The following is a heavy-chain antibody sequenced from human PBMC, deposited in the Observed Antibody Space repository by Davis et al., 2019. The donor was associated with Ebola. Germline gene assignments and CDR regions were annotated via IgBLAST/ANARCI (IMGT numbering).Heavy chain of an antibody. CDR2: IIPIFGTA. J-gene: IGHJ5*02. Sequence: SVKVSCKASGGTFSSYAISWVRQAPGQGLEWMGGIIPIFGTANYAQKFQGRVTITADESTSTAYMELSSLGSEDTAVYYCARGYSSGWYWFDPWGQGTLVTVSS. D-gene: IGHD6-19*01. CDR1: GGTFSSYA. V-gene: IGHV1-69*13. CDR3: ARGYSSGWYWFDP.